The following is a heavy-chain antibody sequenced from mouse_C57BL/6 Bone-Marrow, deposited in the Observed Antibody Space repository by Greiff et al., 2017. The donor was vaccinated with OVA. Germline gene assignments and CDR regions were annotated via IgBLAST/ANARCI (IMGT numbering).Heavy chain of an antibody. V-gene: IGHV5-6*01. Sequence: EVKLVESGGDLVKPGGSLKLSCAASGFTFSSYGMSWVRQTPDKRLEWVATISSGGSYTYYPDRVKGRFTISRDNAKNTLYLQMSSLKSEDTAMYYCARHGPTGTDGYFDYWGQGTTLTVSS. J-gene: IGHJ2*01. CDR3: ARHGPTGTDGYFDY. CDR2: ISSGGSYT. D-gene: IGHD4-1*02. CDR1: GFTFSSYG.